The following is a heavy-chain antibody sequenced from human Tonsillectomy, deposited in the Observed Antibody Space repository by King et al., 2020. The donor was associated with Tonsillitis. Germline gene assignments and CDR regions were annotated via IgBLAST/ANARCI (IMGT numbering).Heavy chain of an antibody. Sequence: QLQESGPGLVKPSETLSLTCTVSGGSISSTTYYWGWIRQPPGKGLEWIGSIYYSGSTYYSPSLKSRVTLSVDTSKNQFSLKLNSVTAADTAVYFCARRLLPDYDDTSGYSKNWFDPWGPGTLVSVSS. CDR1: GGSISSTTYY. V-gene: IGHV4-39*01. D-gene: IGHD3-22*01. J-gene: IGHJ5*02. CDR2: IYYSGST. CDR3: ARRLLPDYDDTSGYSKNWFDP.